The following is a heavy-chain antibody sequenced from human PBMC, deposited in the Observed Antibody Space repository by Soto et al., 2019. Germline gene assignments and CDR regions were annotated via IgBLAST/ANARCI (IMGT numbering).Heavy chain of an antibody. CDR3: ARGRYCLTGRCFPNWFDS. Sequence: SETLSLTCSVSGDSISNLDYFWAWIRQPPGQALEYIGYIYKSATTYYNPSFESRVAISVDTSKSQFSLNVTAVTAADTAVYFCARGRYCLTGRCFPNWFDSWGQGALVTVSS. D-gene: IGHD7-27*01. CDR1: GDSISNLDYF. V-gene: IGHV4-30-4*01. CDR2: IYKSATT. J-gene: IGHJ5*01.